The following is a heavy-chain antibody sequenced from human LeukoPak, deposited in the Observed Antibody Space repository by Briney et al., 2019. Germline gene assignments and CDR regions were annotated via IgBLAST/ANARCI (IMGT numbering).Heavy chain of an antibody. D-gene: IGHD6-6*01. CDR1: GYTFTGYY. CDR3: AKRSIAARPNYYYYMDV. CDR2: INPNSGGT. Sequence: ASVKVSCKASGYTFTGYYMHWVRQAPGQGLEWMGWINPNSGGTNYAQKFQGRVTMTRDTSISTAYMELSRLRSDGTAVYYCAKRSIAARPNYYYYMDVWGKGTTVTVSS. V-gene: IGHV1-2*02. J-gene: IGHJ6*03.